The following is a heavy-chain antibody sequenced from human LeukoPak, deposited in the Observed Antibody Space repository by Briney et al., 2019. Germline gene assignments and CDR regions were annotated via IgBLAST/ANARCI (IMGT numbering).Heavy chain of an antibody. CDR2: IGSSGHTI. J-gene: IGHJ3*02. D-gene: IGHD1-1*01. Sequence: PGGSLRLSCAASGFPFNDYYMTWIRQTPGKGLEWLSYIGSSGHTIFYADSVRGRLTISRDNSKNTLYLQMNSLRADDTAVYYCAKSLLTPATGTGRAFDIWGQGTMVTVSS. CDR3: AKSLLTPATGTGRAFDI. V-gene: IGHV3-11*01. CDR1: GFPFNDYY.